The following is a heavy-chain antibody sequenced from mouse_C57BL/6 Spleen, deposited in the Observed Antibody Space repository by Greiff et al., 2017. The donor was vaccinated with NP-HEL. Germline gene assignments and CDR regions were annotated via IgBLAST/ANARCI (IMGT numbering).Heavy chain of an antibody. D-gene: IGHD2-1*01. Sequence: QVQLQQPGAELVMPGASVKLSCKASGYTFTSYWMHWVKQRPGQGLEWIGEIDPSDSYTNYNQKFKGKSTLTVDKSSSTAYMQLSSLTSEDSAVYYCAKGGYYGNYVRYFDVWGTGTTVTVSS. CDR2: IDPSDSYT. CDR1: GYTFTSYW. J-gene: IGHJ1*03. V-gene: IGHV1-69*01. CDR3: AKGGYYGNYVRYFDV.